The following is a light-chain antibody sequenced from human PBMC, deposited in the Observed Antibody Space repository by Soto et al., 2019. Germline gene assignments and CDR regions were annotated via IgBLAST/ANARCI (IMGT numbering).Light chain of an antibody. CDR2: EAL. CDR3: QQLTNLPLT. J-gene: IGKJ4*02. CDR1: RSISTY. V-gene: IGKV3-11*01. Sequence: ETVLTQSPATLSLSPGERATLSCRASRSISTYLAWYQQKPGQAPRLLIYEALNRATGIPARFSGSGSGTDFTLTIRSLEPEDFAVYCCQQLTNLPLTFGGGTKVAIK.